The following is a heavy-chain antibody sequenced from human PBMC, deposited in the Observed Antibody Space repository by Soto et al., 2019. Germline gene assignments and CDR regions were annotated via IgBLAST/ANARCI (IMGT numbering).Heavy chain of an antibody. CDR2: INPNSGGT. Sequence: GASVKVSCKASGYTFTGYYMHWVRQAPGQGLEWMGWINPNSGGTNYAQKFQGRVTMTRDTSISTAYMELSRLRSDDTAVYYCAGARITIFGVVTRPPIDYWGQGTLVTVSS. CDR1: GYTFTGYY. D-gene: IGHD3-3*01. CDR3: AGARITIFGVVTRPPIDY. V-gene: IGHV1-2*02. J-gene: IGHJ4*02.